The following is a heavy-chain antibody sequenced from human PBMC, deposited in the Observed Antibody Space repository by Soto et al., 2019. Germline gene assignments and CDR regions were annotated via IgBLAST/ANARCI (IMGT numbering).Heavy chain of an antibody. V-gene: IGHV3-30*18. J-gene: IGHJ4*02. D-gene: IGHD3-16*01. CDR3: AKGTYTQVWSPFES. CDR2: ISYDGTNR. CDR1: GFTLRSSG. Sequence: QVQLVESGGGVVQPGRSLRLSCAASGFTLRSSGMFWVRQAPGKGLEWVAVISYDGTNRYYADSVKGRFTISRDTSKNRVYLQMDSLGVDDTAVYYCAKGTYTQVWSPFESWGQGTLLTVS.